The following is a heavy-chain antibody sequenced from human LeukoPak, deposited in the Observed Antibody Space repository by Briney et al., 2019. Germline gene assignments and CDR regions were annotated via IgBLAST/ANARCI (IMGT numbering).Heavy chain of an antibody. CDR2: IKSKTDGETT. CDR1: GLTFNYAW. Sequence: GGSLRLSCAASGLTFNYAWMSWVRQAPGKGLEWVGRIKSKTDGETTDYAAPVKGRFTISRDDSKNTLYLQMNSLKTEDTALYYCTTAPSGYAYMNGWHLDYWGQGALVTVSS. J-gene: IGHJ4*02. CDR3: TTAPSGYAYMNGWHLDY. D-gene: IGHD5-18*01. V-gene: IGHV3-15*01.